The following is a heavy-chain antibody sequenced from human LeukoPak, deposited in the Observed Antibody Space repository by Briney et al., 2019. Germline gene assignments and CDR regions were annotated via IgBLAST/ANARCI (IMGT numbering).Heavy chain of an antibody. CDR1: GFTFTSSA. V-gene: IGHV1-58*01. J-gene: IGHJ4*02. Sequence: ASAKVSCKASGFTFTSSAVQWVRQARGQRLEWIGWIVVGSGNTNYAQKFQERVTITRDMSTSLVYMELSSLRSEDTAVYYCATDLATVAIVTNYWGQGTLVTVSS. D-gene: IGHD4-17*01. CDR2: IVVGSGNT. CDR3: ATDLATVAIVTNY.